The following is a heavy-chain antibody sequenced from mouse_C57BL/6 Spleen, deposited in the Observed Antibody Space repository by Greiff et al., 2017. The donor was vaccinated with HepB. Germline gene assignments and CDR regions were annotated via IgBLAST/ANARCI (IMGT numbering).Heavy chain of an antibody. CDR1: GYTFNDYN. V-gene: IGHV1-22*01. Sequence: EVQLQQSGPELVKPGASVKMSCKASGYTFNDYNMHWVKQSHGKSLEWIGYINPNNGGPSYNQKFKGKATLTVNKSSSTAYLELRSLTSADSAVEYGARMGSTMVTAWFAYWGQGNLVTVAA. CDR3: ARMGSTMVTAWFAY. J-gene: IGHJ3*01. CDR2: INPNNGGP. D-gene: IGHD2-1*01.